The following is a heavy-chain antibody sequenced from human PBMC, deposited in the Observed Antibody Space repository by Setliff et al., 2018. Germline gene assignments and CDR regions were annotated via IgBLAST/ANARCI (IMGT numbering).Heavy chain of an antibody. CDR1: GGSISSYY. D-gene: IGHD6-19*01. CDR2: IYIGGSA. Sequence: SSETLSLTCTVSGGSISSYYWSWIRQPAGKGLEWIGSIYIGGSANYNPSLKSRVTMSIDTSKNQFSLKLNSVTAADMAVYYCAREQWLDPPGYYYMDVWAKGTTVTVSS. V-gene: IGHV4-4*07. CDR3: AREQWLDPPGYYYMDV. J-gene: IGHJ6*03.